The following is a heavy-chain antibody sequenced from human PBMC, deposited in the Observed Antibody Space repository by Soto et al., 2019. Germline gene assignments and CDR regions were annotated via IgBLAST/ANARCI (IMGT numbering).Heavy chain of an antibody. CDR2: INPNSGGT. Sequence: GASVKVSCKASGYTFTGYYMHWVRQAPGQGLEWMGWINPNSGGTNYAQKFQGRVTMTRDTSISTAYMELSRLRSDDTAVYYCARDYDILTSGVYYCYGMDVWGQGTTVTVSS. V-gene: IGHV1-2*02. J-gene: IGHJ6*02. D-gene: IGHD3-9*01. CDR3: ARDYDILTSGVYYCYGMDV. CDR1: GYTFTGYY.